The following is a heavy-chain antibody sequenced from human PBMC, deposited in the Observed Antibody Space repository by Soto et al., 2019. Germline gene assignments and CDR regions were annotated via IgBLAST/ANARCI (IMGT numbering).Heavy chain of an antibody. CDR2: ISSNGGTT. CDR3: VRRFSGNYDY. V-gene: IGHV3-64*01. D-gene: IGHD1-7*01. Sequence: EVQLAESGGGMVQPGGSLRLSCVASGFTFSSYDMHWVRQAPGKGLEYVSSISSNGGTTYYGNSVKGRFTISRDNSKNTLYLQMGSLRAEDMAVYYCVRRFSGNYDYWGQGTLVTVSS. J-gene: IGHJ4*02. CDR1: GFTFSSYD.